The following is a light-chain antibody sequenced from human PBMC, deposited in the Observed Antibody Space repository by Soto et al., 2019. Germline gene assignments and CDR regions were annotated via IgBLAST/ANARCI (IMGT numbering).Light chain of an antibody. V-gene: IGKV3D-15*01. J-gene: IGKJ5*01. CDR3: QQSYSTPIT. Sequence: EIGMTQSPATLSVSPGERATLSCRASQSVSSNLAWYQQKPGQAPRLLIYGASSRATGIPDRFSGSGSGTDFTLTISSLQPEDFATYYCQQSYSTPITFGQGTRLEIK. CDR1: QSVSSN. CDR2: GAS.